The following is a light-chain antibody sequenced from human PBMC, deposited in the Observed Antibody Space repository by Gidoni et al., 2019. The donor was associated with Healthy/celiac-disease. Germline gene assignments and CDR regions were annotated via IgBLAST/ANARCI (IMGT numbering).Light chain of an antibody. CDR2: AAY. CDR3: QQSYSTPLT. CDR1: HSMSSY. Sequence: DIQMTQSPSSMSASVGDRVTITYRASHSMSSYLTWYQQKPGKAPKLQIYAAYSLQSGVPSRFSGSGSGSDFTLTISSLQPEDFATDYCQQSYSTPLTFGGGTKVEIK. J-gene: IGKJ4*01. V-gene: IGKV1-39*01.